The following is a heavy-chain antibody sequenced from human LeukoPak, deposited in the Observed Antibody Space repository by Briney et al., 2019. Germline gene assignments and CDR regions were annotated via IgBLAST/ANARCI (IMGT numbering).Heavy chain of an antibody. CDR2: ISGSGRST. CDR1: GFTFSSYA. Sequence: GGSLRLSCAASGFTFSSYAMSWVRQAPGKGLEWVSAISGSGRSTYYADSVKGRFTISRDNSKNTLYLQMNSLRAEDTAVYYCASTDYYDSSGYYSEPFDYWGQGTLVTVSS. J-gene: IGHJ4*02. V-gene: IGHV3-23*01. CDR3: ASTDYYDSSGYYSEPFDY. D-gene: IGHD3-22*01.